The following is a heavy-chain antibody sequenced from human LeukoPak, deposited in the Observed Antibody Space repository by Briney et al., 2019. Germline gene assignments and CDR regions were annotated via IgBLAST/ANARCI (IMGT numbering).Heavy chain of an antibody. CDR1: GFTFSSYA. V-gene: IGHV3-23*01. Sequence: QPGGSLSLSCAASGFTFSSYAMSWVRQAPGKWLEWVSAISGSGGSTYYADSVKGRFTISRDNSKNTLYLQMNSLRAEDTAVYYCAKDVAYNGYFDYWGQGTLVTVSS. CDR3: AKDVAYNGYFDY. J-gene: IGHJ4*02. CDR2: ISGSGGST. D-gene: IGHD1-1*01.